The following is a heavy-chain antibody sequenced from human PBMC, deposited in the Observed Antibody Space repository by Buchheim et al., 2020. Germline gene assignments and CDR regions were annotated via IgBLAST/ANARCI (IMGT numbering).Heavy chain of an antibody. J-gene: IGHJ6*02. CDR3: ARADYYGMDL. CDR1: GDSISSGSFY. V-gene: IGHV4-61*01. Sequence: QVQLQESGPGLVRPSEPLSPTCTVSGDSISSGSFYWSWVRQPPGKGLEYIGYLFTSGTTNYNPSLKSPATISVDTPKNQFSLRLTSLTTADTAVYYCARADYYGMDLWGQGT. CDR2: LFTSGTT.